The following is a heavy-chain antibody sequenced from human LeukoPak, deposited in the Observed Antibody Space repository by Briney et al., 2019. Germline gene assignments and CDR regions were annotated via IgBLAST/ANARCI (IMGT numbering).Heavy chain of an antibody. J-gene: IGHJ4*02. CDR1: GDSISSFH. CDR3: ARELATTYPIDY. D-gene: IGHD5-12*01. V-gene: IGHV4-4*07. CDR2: IYTSGST. Sequence: SETLSLTCTVSGDSISSFHWSWIRQPAGKGLGWIGRIYTSGSTNYNPSLKSRVTISVDTSKNQFSLKLSSVTAADTAVYYCARELATTYPIDYWGQGTLVTVSS.